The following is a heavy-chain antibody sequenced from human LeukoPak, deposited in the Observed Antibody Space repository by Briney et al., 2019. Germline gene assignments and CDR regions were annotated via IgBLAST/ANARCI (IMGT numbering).Heavy chain of an antibody. CDR2: IYHGGNT. J-gene: IGHJ4*02. D-gene: IGHD3-10*01. Sequence: SETLSLTCTVSGGSISSSSYYWGWIRQPPGKGLEWIGEIYHGGNTHYSSSLKSRVTISLDKSKNQFSLKLSSVTAADTAIYYCSRGPETQKFYYNSETKKGLDYWGQGTLVTVSS. V-gene: IGHV4-39*07. CDR3: SRGPETQKFYYNSETKKGLDY. CDR1: GGSISSSSYY.